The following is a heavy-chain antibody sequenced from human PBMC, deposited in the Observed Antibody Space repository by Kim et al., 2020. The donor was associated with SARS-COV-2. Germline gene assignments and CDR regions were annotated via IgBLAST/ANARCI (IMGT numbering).Heavy chain of an antibody. CDR3: ARRYSGSYYEFDY. V-gene: IGHV3-48*03. J-gene: IGHJ4*02. D-gene: IGHD1-26*01. Sequence: YADSVKGRFTISRDNAKNSLYLQMNSLRAEDTAVYYCARRYSGSYYEFDYWGQGTLVTVSS.